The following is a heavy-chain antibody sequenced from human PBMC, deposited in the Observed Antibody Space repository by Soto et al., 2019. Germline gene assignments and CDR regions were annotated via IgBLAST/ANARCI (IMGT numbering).Heavy chain of an antibody. Sequence: GSLRLSCAASGFTVSSNYMSWVRQAPGKGLEWISIIYSAGNTYYADSVKGRFTISRDKSKNTLYLQMNNLGAEDTAVYYCSRDFVVGGPTINYYYGMDVWGQGTTVTVSS. V-gene: IGHV3-66*01. CDR3: SRDFVVGGPTINYYYGMDV. J-gene: IGHJ6*02. CDR1: GFTVSSNY. D-gene: IGHD1-26*01. CDR2: IYSAGNT.